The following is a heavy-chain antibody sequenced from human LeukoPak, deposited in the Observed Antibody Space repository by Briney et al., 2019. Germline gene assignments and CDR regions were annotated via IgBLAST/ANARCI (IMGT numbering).Heavy chain of an antibody. V-gene: IGHV4-31*03. J-gene: IGHJ6*03. Sequence: SETLSLTCTVSGGSISSGGYYWSWIRQHPGKGLEWIGYIYYSGSTYYNPSLKSRVTISVDTSKNQFSLKLSSVTAADTAVYYCAVGSPYYYYYMDVWGKGTTVTVSS. CDR1: GGSISSGGYY. CDR2: IYYSGST. CDR3: AVGSPYYYYYMDV. D-gene: IGHD3-10*01.